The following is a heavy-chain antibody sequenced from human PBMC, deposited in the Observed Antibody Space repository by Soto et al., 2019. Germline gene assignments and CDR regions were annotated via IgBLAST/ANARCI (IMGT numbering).Heavy chain of an antibody. V-gene: IGHV1-58*01. Sequence: SVKVSCKASGFTFTISAVQCVLQSLLQRLDWIGWIVVGSGNTNYAQKFQERVTITRDMSTSTAYMELSSLRSEDTAVYYCAADLNEDIVERVPTYYYYGMDVWGQGTTVTVSS. D-gene: IGHD5-12*01. CDR1: GFTFTISA. J-gene: IGHJ6*02. CDR3: AADLNEDIVERVPTYYYYGMDV. CDR2: IVVGSGNT.